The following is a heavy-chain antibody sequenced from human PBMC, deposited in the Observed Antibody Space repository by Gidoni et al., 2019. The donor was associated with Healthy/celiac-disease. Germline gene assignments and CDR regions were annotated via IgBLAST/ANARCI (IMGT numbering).Heavy chain of an antibody. Sequence: EVPLVESGGGLVLPGSSLAFSCADSGSAVDDYAMHWFRQAPGKGLEWVSGISWNIGSIGYADSVKGRFTISRDNAKKSLYLQMNRLRAEETALYYCAKGIGPYYGRDVWGQGTAVTVSS. CDR1: GSAVDDYA. CDR3: AKGIGPYYGRDV. V-gene: IGHV3-9*01. J-gene: IGHJ6*02. CDR2: ISWNIGSI.